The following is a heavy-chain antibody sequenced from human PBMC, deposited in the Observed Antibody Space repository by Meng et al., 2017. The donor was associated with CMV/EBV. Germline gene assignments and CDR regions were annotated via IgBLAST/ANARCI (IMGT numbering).Heavy chain of an antibody. CDR1: GFTFSSYS. CDR3: ARDVLRFFSAFGY. V-gene: IGHV3-21*01. Sequence: ETLSLTCAASGFTFSSYSMNWVRQAPGKGLEWVSSISSSSSYIYYADSVKGRFTISRDNAKNSLYLQMNSLRAEDTAVYYCARDVLRFFSAFGYWGQGTLVTVSS. CDR2: ISSSSSYI. D-gene: IGHD3-3*01. J-gene: IGHJ4*02.